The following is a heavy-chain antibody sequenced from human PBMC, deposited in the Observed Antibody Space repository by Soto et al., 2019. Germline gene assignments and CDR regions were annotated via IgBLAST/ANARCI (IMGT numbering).Heavy chain of an antibody. Sequence: ESGGGVVQPGRSLRLSCAASGFTFSSYAMHWVRQAPGKGLEWVAVISYDGSNKYYADSVKGRFTISRDNSKNTLYLQMNSLRAEDTAVYYCARAVSLYCSGGSCFNWFDPWGQGTLVTVSS. CDR2: ISYDGSNK. CDR1: GFTFSSYA. CDR3: ARAVSLYCSGGSCFNWFDP. D-gene: IGHD2-15*01. J-gene: IGHJ5*02. V-gene: IGHV3-30-3*01.